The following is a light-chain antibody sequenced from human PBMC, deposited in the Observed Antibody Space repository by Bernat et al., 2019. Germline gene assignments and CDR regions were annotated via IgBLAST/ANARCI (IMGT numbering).Light chain of an antibody. CDR1: SREIGNYNL. Sequence: QSALTQPASVSGSPGQSITISCNGTSREIGNYNLVSWYQHHPGTAPTLLIYGVTRRPSGVSNRFSGSKSGHTASLTISGLEADDDADYYCCSYAGRTTFWVFGGGTKLTVL. CDR2: GVT. J-gene: IGLJ3*02. CDR3: CSYAGRTTFWV. V-gene: IGLV2-23*02.